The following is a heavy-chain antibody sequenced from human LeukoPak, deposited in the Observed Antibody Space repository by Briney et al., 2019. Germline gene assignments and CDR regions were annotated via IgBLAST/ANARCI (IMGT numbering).Heavy chain of an antibody. D-gene: IGHD6-6*01. Sequence: GGSLRLSCAASGFTFSSYWMPWVRQAPGKGLVWVSRINSDGSSTSYADSVKGRFTISRDNAKNTLYLQMNSLRAEDTALYYCAKDMSYSSSSYPDYWGQGTLVTVSS. CDR2: INSDGSST. CDR3: AKDMSYSSSSYPDY. V-gene: IGHV3-74*01. J-gene: IGHJ4*02. CDR1: GFTFSSYW.